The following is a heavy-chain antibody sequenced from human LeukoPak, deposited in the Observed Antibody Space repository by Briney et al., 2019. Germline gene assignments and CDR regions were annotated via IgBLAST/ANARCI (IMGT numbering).Heavy chain of an antibody. CDR2: ISGSGGST. CDR3: ARGGYGAYMG. D-gene: IGHD4-17*01. V-gene: IGHV3-23*01. J-gene: IGHJ4*02. CDR1: GFTFSSYG. Sequence: HPGGSLRLSCAASGFTFSSYGMSWVRQAPGKGLERVSAISGSGGSTYYADSVKGRFTISRDNSKNTLYLQMNTLRAEDTAVYYCARGGYGAYMGWGQGNLVTVSS.